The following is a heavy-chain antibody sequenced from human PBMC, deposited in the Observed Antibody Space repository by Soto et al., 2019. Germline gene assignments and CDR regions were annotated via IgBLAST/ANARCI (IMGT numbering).Heavy chain of an antibody. CDR1: GFTFSTYS. Sequence: GGSLRLSCAASGFTFSTYSMNWVRQAPGKGLEWISYISSSSSIIYYADSVKGRITISRDNAKNSLYLQMNSLRDEDAAVYYCARRSVAGNCFDYWGQGIPVTVSS. CDR2: ISSSSSII. V-gene: IGHV3-48*02. CDR3: ARRSVAGNCFDY. D-gene: IGHD6-19*01. J-gene: IGHJ4*02.